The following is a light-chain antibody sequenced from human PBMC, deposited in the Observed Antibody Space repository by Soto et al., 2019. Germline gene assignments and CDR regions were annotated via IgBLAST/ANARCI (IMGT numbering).Light chain of an antibody. CDR3: QQYNYWPIT. Sequence: EIVLTQSPGTLSLSPGESATLSCRTSQTTSGKYLAWYQQRPGLAPRLLVYGASTRATGIPARFSGSGSGTEFTLTVSSLRSEDSVVYYCQQYNYWPITFGQGTRLEIK. V-gene: IGKV3-15*01. J-gene: IGKJ5*01. CDR2: GAS. CDR1: QTTSGK.